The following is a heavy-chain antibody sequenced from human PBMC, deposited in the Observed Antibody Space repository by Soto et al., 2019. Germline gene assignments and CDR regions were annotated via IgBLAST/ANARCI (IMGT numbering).Heavy chain of an antibody. CDR1: GYTFTSYG. D-gene: IGHD5-18*01. CDR2: ISAYNGNT. Sequence: QVQLVQSGAEVKKPGASVKVSCKASGYTFTSYGISWVRQAPGQGLEWMGWISAYNGNTNYSQKLQGRVTMTTDTSTSTAYIEVRSLRSDDTAVYYCAREGAYTAMVLNYYYGMDVWGQGTTVTVSS. J-gene: IGHJ6*02. CDR3: AREGAYTAMVLNYYYGMDV. V-gene: IGHV1-18*01.